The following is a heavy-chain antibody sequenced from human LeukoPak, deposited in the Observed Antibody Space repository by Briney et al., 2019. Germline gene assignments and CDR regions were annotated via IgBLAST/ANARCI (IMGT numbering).Heavy chain of an antibody. J-gene: IGHJ4*02. CDR3: AKFRADSSGWPFDY. V-gene: IGHV3-30-3*02. Sequence: PGGSLRLSCAASGFSFSSYAMHWVRQTPGKGLEWVAVISNDVNRKYYTDSVKGRFAISRDNSKDTLYLQMNSLRAEDTAIYYCAKFRADSSGWPFDYWGQGTLVTVSS. CDR1: GFSFSSYA. CDR2: ISNDVNRK. D-gene: IGHD6-19*01.